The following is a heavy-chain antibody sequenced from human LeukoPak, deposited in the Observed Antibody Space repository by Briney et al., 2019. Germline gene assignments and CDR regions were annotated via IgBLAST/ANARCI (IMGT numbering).Heavy chain of an antibody. J-gene: IGHJ4*02. D-gene: IGHD5-12*01. CDR2: ISHDGSNT. CDR1: GVTFSRSA. V-gene: IGHV3-30*18. CDR3: ANAMKPWMNFDY. Sequence: GGSLRLSCAAPGVTFSRSAVHWVRQAPGKGLEWVAVISHDGSNTDYTDSVKGRFTISRDNSKNTMYLQMNSLRAEDTAVYYCANAMKPWMNFDYWGQGTLVTVSS.